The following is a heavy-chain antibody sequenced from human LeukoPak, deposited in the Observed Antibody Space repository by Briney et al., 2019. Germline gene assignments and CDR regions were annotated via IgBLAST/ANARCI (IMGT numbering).Heavy chain of an antibody. Sequence: SETLSLTCTVSGGSISSSSYYWGWIRQPPGKGLEWIGSIYYSGSTYYNPSLKSRVTISVDTSKNQFSLKLSSVTAADTAVYYCARRGSYWDYFDYWGQGTLVTVSS. J-gene: IGHJ4*02. D-gene: IGHD1-26*01. CDR3: ARRGSYWDYFDY. V-gene: IGHV4-39*07. CDR2: IYYSGST. CDR1: GGSISSSSYY.